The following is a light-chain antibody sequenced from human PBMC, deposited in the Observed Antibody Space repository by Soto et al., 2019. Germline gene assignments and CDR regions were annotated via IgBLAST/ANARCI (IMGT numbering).Light chain of an antibody. Sequence: EIVFTQSPATLSLSPGERATLSCRASQSVSSYLAWYQQKPGQAPRLLIYDASNRATGIPARFSGSGSGTDFTLTISSLEPEDFAVYYCQQRSNWPPITFG. V-gene: IGKV3-11*01. CDR1: QSVSSY. CDR2: DAS. J-gene: IGKJ5*01. CDR3: QQRSNWPPIT.